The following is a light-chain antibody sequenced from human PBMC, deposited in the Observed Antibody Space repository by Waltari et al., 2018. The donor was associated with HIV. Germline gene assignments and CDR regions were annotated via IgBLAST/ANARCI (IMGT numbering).Light chain of an antibody. CDR1: SNNVGFQG. V-gene: IGLV10-54*01. J-gene: IGLJ3*02. CDR3: SAWDSSLSAWV. CDR2: RNN. Sequence: QAGLTQPPSVSKGLRQTATLTCTGNSNNVGFQGAAWLQQHQGHPPKLLSYRNNNRPSGISDRLSTSRSGTTASLTITGLQPEDEADYYCSAWDSSLSAWVFGGGTKLTVL.